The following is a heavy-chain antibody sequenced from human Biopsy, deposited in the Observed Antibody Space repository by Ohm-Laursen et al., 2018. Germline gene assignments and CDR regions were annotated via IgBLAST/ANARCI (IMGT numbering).Heavy chain of an antibody. CDR2: FAPENGKT. J-gene: IGHJ4*02. V-gene: IGHV1-24*01. CDR1: GYTLTELS. D-gene: IGHD1-1*01. Sequence: SVKVSYKVSGYTLTELSMHWVRQAPGKGLEWMGGFAPENGKTVYAQNFQARVSMTEDASTDTAYMELRSLRSEDTAVYYCAADINVWNVNYWGQGTQVTVSS. CDR3: AADINVWNVNY.